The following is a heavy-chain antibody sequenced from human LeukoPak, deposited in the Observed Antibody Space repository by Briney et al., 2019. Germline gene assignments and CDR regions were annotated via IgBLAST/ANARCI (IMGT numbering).Heavy chain of an antibody. CDR3: ARGELRFLEWTDPHGVALFDH. Sequence: PSETLSLTCTVSGGSISSSSYYWGWIRQPPGKGLEWIGSIYYSGSTYYNPSLKRRATISVDTSKNQFSLKLSSVTAADTAVYYCARGELRFLEWTDPHGVALFDHWGQGTLVTVSS. CDR2: IYYSGST. V-gene: IGHV4-39*01. D-gene: IGHD3-3*01. CDR1: GGSISSSSYY. J-gene: IGHJ4*02.